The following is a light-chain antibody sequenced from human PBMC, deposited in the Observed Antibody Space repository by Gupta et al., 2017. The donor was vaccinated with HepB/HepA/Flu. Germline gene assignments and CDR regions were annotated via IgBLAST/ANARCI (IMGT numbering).Light chain of an antibody. J-gene: IGKJ1*01. CDR1: QSVSSSY. CDR2: GAS. Sequence: EIVLTQSPGTLFLSPGERATLPCRASQSVSSSYLAWYQQKPGQAPRLLIYGASSRDTGIPDRFSGSGSGTDFTLTISRLDPEDFAVYYCQQYGSSPKTFGQGTKVEIK. CDR3: QQYGSSPKT. V-gene: IGKV3-20*01.